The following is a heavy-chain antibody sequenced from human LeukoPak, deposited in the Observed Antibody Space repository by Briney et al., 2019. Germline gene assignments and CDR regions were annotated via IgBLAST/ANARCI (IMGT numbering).Heavy chain of an antibody. Sequence: SVKVSCKASGGTFSSYAISWVRQAPGQGLEWMGGIIPIFGTANYAQKFQGRVTITADESTSTAYMELSSLRSEDTAVYYCARIVSGSYGAFDIWGQGTMVAVSS. CDR1: GGTFSSYA. V-gene: IGHV1-69*13. D-gene: IGHD1-26*01. J-gene: IGHJ3*02. CDR3: ARIVSGSYGAFDI. CDR2: IIPIFGTA.